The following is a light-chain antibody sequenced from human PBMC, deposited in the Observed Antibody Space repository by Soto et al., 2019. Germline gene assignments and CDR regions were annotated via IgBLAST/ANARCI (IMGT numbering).Light chain of an antibody. CDR2: DVS. J-gene: IGLJ1*01. Sequence: QSVLTQPASVSGSPGQSITISCTGTSSDVGGYNYVSWHQQHPGKAPKLMIYDVSNRASGVSNRFSGSKSGNTASLTISGLQAEDEADYYCSSYTSSSTYVFGTGTKVTVL. CDR3: SSYTSSSTYV. V-gene: IGLV2-14*01. CDR1: SSDVGGYNY.